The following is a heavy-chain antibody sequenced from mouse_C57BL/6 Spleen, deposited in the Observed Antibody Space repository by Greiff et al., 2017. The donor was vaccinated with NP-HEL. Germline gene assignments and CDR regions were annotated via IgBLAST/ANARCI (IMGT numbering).Heavy chain of an antibody. D-gene: IGHD2-3*01. CDR1: GYTFTSYW. CDR2: IDPSDSET. CDR3: ARSSYDGYYSYAMDY. Sequence: VQLQQPGAELVRPGSSVKLSCKASGYTFTSYWMHWVKQRPIQGLEWIGNIDPSDSETHYNQKFKDKATLTVDKSSSTAYMQLSSLTSEDSAVYYCARSSYDGYYSYAMDYWGQGTSVTVSS. J-gene: IGHJ4*01. V-gene: IGHV1-52*01.